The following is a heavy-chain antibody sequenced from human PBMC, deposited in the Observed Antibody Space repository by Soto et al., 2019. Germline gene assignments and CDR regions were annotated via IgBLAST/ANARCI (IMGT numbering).Heavy chain of an antibody. D-gene: IGHD4-4*01. Sequence: GEALKISCKGSGYSFTSYWINWVRQLPGKGLEWMGKIDPSDSPTTYSPTYSPSFQGHVTISVDKSISTAYLQWSSLKASDTAMYYCARLGHDYSNSGMDVWGQGTTVTAP. CDR2: IDPSDSPTTYSP. J-gene: IGHJ6*02. CDR3: ARLGHDYSNSGMDV. CDR1: GYSFTSYW. V-gene: IGHV5-10-1*01.